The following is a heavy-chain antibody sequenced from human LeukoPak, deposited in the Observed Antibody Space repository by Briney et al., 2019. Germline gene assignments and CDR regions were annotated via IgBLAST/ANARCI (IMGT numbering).Heavy chain of an antibody. CDR2: IMPLFGTA. CDR3: ARDVHGDYGSGWFDP. D-gene: IGHD4-17*01. V-gene: IGHV1-69*05. J-gene: IGHJ5*02. Sequence: SVKVSCKTSGGTFNNSAISWVRQAPGQGLEWLGGIMPLFGTAGYAQKFQGRVTITKDESTRTVYLALTSLTSDDTAVYYCARDVHGDYGSGWFDPWGQGTLVSVSS. CDR1: GGTFNNSA.